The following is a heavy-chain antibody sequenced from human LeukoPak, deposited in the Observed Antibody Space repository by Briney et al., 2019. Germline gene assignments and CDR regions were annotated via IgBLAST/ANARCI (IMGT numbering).Heavy chain of an antibody. CDR2: IYPGDSGT. CDR3: ARLRGSSGWYMGFDI. CDR1: GYSFTSYW. D-gene: IGHD6-19*01. Sequence: GESLKISCKGSGYSFTSYWIGWVRQMPGKGLEWMGIIYPGDSGTRYSPSFQGQVTISADKSISTAYLQWSSLKASDTAMYYCARLRGSSGWYMGFDIWGQGTMVTVSS. J-gene: IGHJ3*02. V-gene: IGHV5-51*01.